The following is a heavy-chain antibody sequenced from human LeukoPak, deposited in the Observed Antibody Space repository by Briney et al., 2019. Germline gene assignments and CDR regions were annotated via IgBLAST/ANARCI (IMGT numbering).Heavy chain of an antibody. CDR2: ISYDGSNK. CDR1: GFTFSNYA. J-gene: IGHJ6*03. CDR3: ARDPAAASLGYYYYYMDV. Sequence: GGSLRLSCAASGFTFSNYAMHWVRQAPGKGLEWVAIISYDGSNKYYADSVKGRFTISRDNSKNTLYLQMNSLRAEDTAVYYCARDPAAASLGYYYYYMDVWGKGTTVTVSS. V-gene: IGHV3-30*04. D-gene: IGHD6-13*01.